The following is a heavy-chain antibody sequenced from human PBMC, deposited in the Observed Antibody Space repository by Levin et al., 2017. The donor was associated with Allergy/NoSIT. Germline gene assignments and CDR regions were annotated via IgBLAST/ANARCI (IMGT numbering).Heavy chain of an antibody. V-gene: IGHV4-30-4*01. D-gene: IGHD6-6*01. CDR3: AREVAARVNWFDP. CDR1: GGSISSGDYY. Sequence: PSETLSLTCTVSGGSISSGDYYWSWIRQPPGKGLEWIGYIYYSGSTYYNPSLKSRVTISVDTSKNQFSLKLSSVTAADTAVYYCAREVAARVNWFDPWGQGTLVTVSS. CDR2: IYYSGST. J-gene: IGHJ5*02.